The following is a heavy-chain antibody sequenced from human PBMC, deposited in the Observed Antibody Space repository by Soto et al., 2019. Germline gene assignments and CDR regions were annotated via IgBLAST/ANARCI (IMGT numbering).Heavy chain of an antibody. CDR1: GGSISGSSYY. J-gene: IGHJ3*02. CDR3: ARQNGSGRSAFDI. CDR2: IYYGGST. Sequence: QLQLQESGPGLVKPSETLSLTCTVSGGSISGSSYYWGCIRQPPGKGLEWIGSIYYGGSTYYNPSLKSRVTISVDTSKDQFSLKLSSVTAADTALYYCARQNGSGRSAFDIWGQGTMVTVSS. D-gene: IGHD3-10*01. V-gene: IGHV4-39*01.